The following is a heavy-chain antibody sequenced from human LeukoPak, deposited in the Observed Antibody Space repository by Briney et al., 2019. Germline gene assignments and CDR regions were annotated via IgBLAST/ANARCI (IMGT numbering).Heavy chain of an antibody. Sequence: GESMKTSCKASGYSFTSYCIGWVRQMPGKGLEWMGIIYPGDSDTRYSPSFQGQVTISADTSISTAYLQWSSLQASDTAIYYCTRQSQYCSTGTCYGIAWGQGTLVAVSS. CDR3: TRQSQYCSTGTCYGIA. D-gene: IGHD2-2*01. J-gene: IGHJ5*02. CDR1: GYSFTSYC. V-gene: IGHV5-51*01. CDR2: IYPGDSDT.